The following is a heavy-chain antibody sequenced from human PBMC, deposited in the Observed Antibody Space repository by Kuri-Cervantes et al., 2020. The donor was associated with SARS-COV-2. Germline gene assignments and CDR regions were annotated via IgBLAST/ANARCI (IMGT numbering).Heavy chain of an antibody. Sequence: ASVKVSCKASGYTFTSYYMHWVRQAPGQGLEWMGIINPSGGSTSYAQKLQGRVTMTTDTSTSTAYMELRSLRSDDTAVYYCARGTPYGFFYAFDIWGQGTMVTVSS. J-gene: IGHJ3*02. CDR2: INPSGGST. CDR3: ARGTPYGFFYAFDI. CDR1: GYTFTSYY. V-gene: IGHV1-46*01. D-gene: IGHD3-10*01.